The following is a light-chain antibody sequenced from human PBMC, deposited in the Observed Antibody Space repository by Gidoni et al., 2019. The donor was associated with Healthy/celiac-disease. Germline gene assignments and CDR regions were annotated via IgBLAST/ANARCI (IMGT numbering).Light chain of an antibody. Sequence: QSALTQPASVTAAPGQSITISCTGTSSDVGGYNYVSWYQQHPGKAPKLRIYDVSNRPSGVSNRFSGSKSGNTASLTISGLQAEDEADYYCSSYTSSSTPYVFGTGTKVTVL. J-gene: IGLJ1*01. CDR1: SSDVGGYNY. CDR3: SSYTSSSTPYV. CDR2: DVS. V-gene: IGLV2-14*03.